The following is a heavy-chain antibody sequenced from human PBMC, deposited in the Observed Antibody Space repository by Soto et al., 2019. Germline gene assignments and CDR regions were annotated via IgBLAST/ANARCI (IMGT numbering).Heavy chain of an antibody. V-gene: IGHV3-23*01. J-gene: IGHJ6*04. CDR2: ISGSGGST. CDR3: TRGSSRFQDPYYYSALAV. CDR1: GFTFSSYA. D-gene: IGHD6-13*01. Sequence: PGGSQRLSCAASGFTFSSYAVSWVRQAPGKGLEWVSAISGSGGSTYYADSVKGRFTVSRDDSKNSLYLQMNSLQTEDTAVYYFTRGSSRFQDPYYYSALAVWGKGTTVTVSS.